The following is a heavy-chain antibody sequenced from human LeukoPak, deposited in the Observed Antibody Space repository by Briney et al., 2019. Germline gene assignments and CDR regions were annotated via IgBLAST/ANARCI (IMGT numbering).Heavy chain of an antibody. CDR2: IYSGGST. CDR3: ASSRTRYYFDY. Sequence: GGSLRLSCAASGFTVSSNYMSWVRQAPGKGLEWVSIIYSGGSTYYADSVKGRFTISRDNSKNTLYLQMNSLRAEDTAVYYCASSRTRYYFDYWGQGTLVTVSS. V-gene: IGHV3-66*02. J-gene: IGHJ4*02. CDR1: GFTVSSNY.